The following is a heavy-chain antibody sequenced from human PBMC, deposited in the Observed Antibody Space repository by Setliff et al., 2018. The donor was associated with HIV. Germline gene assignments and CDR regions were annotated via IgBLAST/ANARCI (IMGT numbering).Heavy chain of an antibody. V-gene: IGHV1-69*10. D-gene: IGHD3-22*01. J-gene: IGHJ3*02. CDR3: ARGARDMIVVIGVDAFDI. CDR1: GGTFSSYA. CDR2: IIPIVGIA. Sequence: SVKVSCKASGGTFSSYAISWVRQAPGQGLQWMGGIIPIVGIANYVQKFQGRVTITADNSTSTVYMEFSSLRSEDTAVYYCARGARDMIVVIGVDAFDIWGQGTMVTVSS.